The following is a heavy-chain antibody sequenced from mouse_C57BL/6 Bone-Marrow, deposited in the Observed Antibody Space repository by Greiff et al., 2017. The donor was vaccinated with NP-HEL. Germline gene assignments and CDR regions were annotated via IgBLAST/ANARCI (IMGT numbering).Heavy chain of an antibody. CDR1: GYTFTDYE. D-gene: IGHD1-1*02. J-gene: IGHJ2*01. Sequence: VQLVESGAELVRPGASVTLSCKASGYTFTDYEMHWVKQTPVHGLEWIGAIDPETGGTAYNQKFKGKATLTADKSSSTAYMQLRSLTSEDSAVFYCTDYKGGGQDNLDYGGQGTTLTVS. CDR3: TDYKGGGQDNLDY. CDR2: IDPETGGT. V-gene: IGHV1-15*01.